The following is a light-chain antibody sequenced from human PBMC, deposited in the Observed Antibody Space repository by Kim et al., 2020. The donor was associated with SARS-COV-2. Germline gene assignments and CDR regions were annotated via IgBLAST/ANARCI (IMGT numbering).Light chain of an antibody. Sequence: SPGENTPTSCSAGRGTTSNYLAWYQQNPGKAPRLLIYMASSRATGIPDRFSGSGSGTEFTLTISRLQPEDFAVYYCHQYGSPPRTFGQGTRLEIK. J-gene: IGKJ5*01. CDR2: MAS. CDR3: HQYGSPPRT. CDR1: RGTTSNY. V-gene: IGKV3-20*01.